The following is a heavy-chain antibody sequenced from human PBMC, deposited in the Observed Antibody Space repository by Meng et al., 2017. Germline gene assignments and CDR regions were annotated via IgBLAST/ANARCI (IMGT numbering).Heavy chain of an antibody. D-gene: IGHD5-12*01. Sequence: SVKVSCKASGGTFSSYTISWVRQAPGQGLEWMGRIIPILGIANYAQKFRGRVTITADKSTSTAYMELSSLRSEDTAVYYCARSRAGSGYDFYYGMDVWGQGTTVTVSS. J-gene: IGHJ6*02. CDR2: IIPILGIA. V-gene: IGHV1-69*02. CDR3: ARSRAGSGYDFYYGMDV. CDR1: GGTFSSYT.